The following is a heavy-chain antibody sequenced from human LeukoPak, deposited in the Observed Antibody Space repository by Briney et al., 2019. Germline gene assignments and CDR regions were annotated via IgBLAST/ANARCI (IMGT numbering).Heavy chain of an antibody. CDR3: AKDNRRHYTSGPNPDSLH. CDR2: ISWNSGSI. CDR1: GFSFSKND. D-gene: IGHD6-19*01. V-gene: IGHV3-9*01. Sequence: GGSLRLSCAASGFSFSKNDMHWVRQPPGKGLEWVSGISWNSGSIDYADSVKGRFTISRDNAKNSLYLQMNSLRVEDTAFYYCAKDNRRHYTSGPNPDSLHWGQGALVTVSS. J-gene: IGHJ4*02.